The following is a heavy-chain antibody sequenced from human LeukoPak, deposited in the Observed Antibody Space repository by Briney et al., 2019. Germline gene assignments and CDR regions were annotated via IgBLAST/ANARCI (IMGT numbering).Heavy chain of an antibody. CDR3: ARDGPYCSSTSCDSDY. J-gene: IGHJ4*02. V-gene: IGHV3-21*01. CDR1: GFTFSSYS. D-gene: IGHD2-2*01. Sequence: GRSLRLSCAASGFTFSSYSMTWVRQAPGKGLEWVSSISSSSSYIYYADSVKGRFTISRDNAKNSLYLQVNSLRAEDTAVYYCARDGPYCSSTSCDSDYWGQGTLVTVSS. CDR2: ISSSSSYI.